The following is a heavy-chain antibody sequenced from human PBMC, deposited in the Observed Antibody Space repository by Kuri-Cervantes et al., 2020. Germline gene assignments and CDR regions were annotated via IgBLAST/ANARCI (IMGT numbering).Heavy chain of an antibody. Sequence: ASVKVSCKASGYTFTGYYMHWVRQAPGQGLEWMGWINPNSGGTNYAQKFQGRVTMTRDTSISTAYMELSRLRSDDTAVYYCARDLPAMASTSNRKRWFDPWGQGTLVTVSS. CDR3: ARDLPAMASTSNRKRWFDP. CDR2: INPNSGGT. V-gene: IGHV1-2*02. J-gene: IGHJ5*02. D-gene: IGHD5-18*01. CDR1: GYTFTGYY.